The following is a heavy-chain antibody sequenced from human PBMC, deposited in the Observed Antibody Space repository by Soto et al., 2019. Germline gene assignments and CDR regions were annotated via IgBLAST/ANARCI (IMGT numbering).Heavy chain of an antibody. J-gene: IGHJ5*02. CDR1: GGSISSGGYS. Sequence: SETLSLTCAVSGGSISSGGYSWSWIRQPPGKGLEWIGYIYHSGSTYYNPSLKSRVTISVDRSKNQFSLKLSSVTAADTAVYYCATATNYYYVSGSWFDPWGQGTLVTVSS. CDR2: IYHSGST. V-gene: IGHV4-30-2*01. D-gene: IGHD3-10*01. CDR3: ATATNYYYVSGSWFDP.